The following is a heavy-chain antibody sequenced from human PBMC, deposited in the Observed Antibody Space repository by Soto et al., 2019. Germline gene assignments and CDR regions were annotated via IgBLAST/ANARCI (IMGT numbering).Heavy chain of an antibody. CDR1: GFTFSIYP. Sequence: EVQLVESGGGLVQPRGSLRLSCAASGFTFSIYPLHWVRQAPGKGLEYVSAISSNGGSTYYANSVKGRFTISRDNSKNTLYLQMDSLRAEDMAVYYCARAFTDAFDIWGQGTMVTVSS. J-gene: IGHJ3*02. CDR2: ISSNGGST. CDR3: ARAFTDAFDI. V-gene: IGHV3-64*01.